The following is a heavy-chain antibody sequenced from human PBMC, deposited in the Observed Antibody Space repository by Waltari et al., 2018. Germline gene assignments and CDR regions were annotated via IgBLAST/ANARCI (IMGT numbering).Heavy chain of an antibody. D-gene: IGHD1-26*01. V-gene: IGHV4-30-4*08. CDR1: GCPFTSCDYY. CDR2: IDYSGST. CDR3: ARVGAGVGAFDI. Sequence: QVQLQESGPGLVKPSQTLSISCTVSGCPFTSCDYYWRWISQPPGQGLEWIGYIDYSGSTYYNPSVKSRVTKSVDTSKNQFSLKLGSVTAADTAVYYCARVGAGVGAFDIWGQGTMVTVSS. J-gene: IGHJ3*02.